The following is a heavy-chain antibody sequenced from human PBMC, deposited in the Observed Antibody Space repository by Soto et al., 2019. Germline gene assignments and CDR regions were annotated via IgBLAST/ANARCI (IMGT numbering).Heavy chain of an antibody. Sequence: ASVKVSCKASGYTFTSYGISWVRQAPGQGLEWMGWISAYNGNTNYAQKFQGRVTITADESTSTAYMELSSLRSEDTAVYYCARVIVLVPAAMGGWFDPWGQGTLVTVSS. CDR2: ISAYNGNT. CDR3: ARVIVLVPAAMGGWFDP. V-gene: IGHV1-18*01. CDR1: GYTFTSYG. D-gene: IGHD2-2*01. J-gene: IGHJ5*02.